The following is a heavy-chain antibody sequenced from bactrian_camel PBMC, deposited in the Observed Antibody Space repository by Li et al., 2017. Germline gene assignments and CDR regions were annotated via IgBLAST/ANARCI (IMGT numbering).Heavy chain of an antibody. CDR2: IDSDGST. D-gene: IGHD1*01. V-gene: IGHV3S53*01. Sequence: HVQLVESGGGTVQPGGSLKLSCVASGYTPISNLCMAWFRQAPGKEREGVAAIDSDGSTSYADSVKGRFTISQDNANNTLYLQMDSLRPEDTAMYYCASGPWGYCTRTKWEGGMNNWGKGTQVTVS. J-gene: IGHJ7*01. CDR1: GYTPISNLC.